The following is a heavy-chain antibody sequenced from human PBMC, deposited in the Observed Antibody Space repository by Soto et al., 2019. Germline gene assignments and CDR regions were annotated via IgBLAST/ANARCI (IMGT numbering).Heavy chain of an antibody. CDR3: ARTSRGQQLYFDY. CDR1: GFSLSTATVG. V-gene: IGHV2-26*01. Sequence: QVTLKESGPVLVKPTETLTLTCTVSGFSLSTATVGVSWIRQPPGKAPEWLAHIFSNDEKSYSTSLKSRLTIPRDTSKSQVVLTMTNMDPVDTGTYYCARTSRGQQLYFDYWGQGALVTVPS. D-gene: IGHD6-13*01. CDR2: IFSNDEK. J-gene: IGHJ4*01.